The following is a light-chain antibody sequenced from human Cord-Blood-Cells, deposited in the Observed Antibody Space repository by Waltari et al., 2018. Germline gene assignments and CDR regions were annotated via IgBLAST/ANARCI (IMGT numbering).Light chain of an antibody. CDR1: SSDVGVYHH. CDR2: DVS. J-gene: IGLJ1*01. Sequence: SALTQPRSVSGSPGQSVTISCPQTSSDVGVYHHVSWYKQHPGKAPNLMSYDVSKRPSGVPDRFSGSKSGNTAALTISGLQADDEADYYCCSYAGSYTYGFGTGTKVTVL. V-gene: IGLV2-11*02. CDR3: CSYAGSYTYG.